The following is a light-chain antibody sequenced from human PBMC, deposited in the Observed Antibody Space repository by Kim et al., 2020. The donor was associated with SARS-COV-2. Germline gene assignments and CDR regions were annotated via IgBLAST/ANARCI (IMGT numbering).Light chain of an antibody. CDR2: DVS. CDR1: SSDVGGYHY. Sequence: QSITISCTGTSSDVGGYHYVSWYQQHPGKAPKLMIYDVSNRPSGVSNRFSGSKSGNTASLTISGLQAEDEADYYCSSYTSSSTLYVLGTGTKVTVL. J-gene: IGLJ1*01. CDR3: SSYTSSSTLYV. V-gene: IGLV2-14*03.